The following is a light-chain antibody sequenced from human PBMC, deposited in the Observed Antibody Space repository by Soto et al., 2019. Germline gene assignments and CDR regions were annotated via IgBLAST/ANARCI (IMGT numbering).Light chain of an antibody. J-gene: IGKJ5*01. CDR1: QSISSY. V-gene: IGKV1-39*01. CDR3: QQSYRTPPIT. Sequence: PTSPSASVWDRATVHFRVSQSISSYLNWYQQKPGKAPKLLIYAASSLQSGVPSRFSGSGSGTDFTLTISSLQPEDFATYYCQQSYRTPPITFGQGTRLEIK. CDR2: AAS.